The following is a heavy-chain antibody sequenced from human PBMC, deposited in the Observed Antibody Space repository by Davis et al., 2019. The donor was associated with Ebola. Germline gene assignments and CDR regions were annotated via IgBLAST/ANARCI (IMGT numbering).Heavy chain of an antibody. J-gene: IGHJ6*03. CDR3: ASSSSPDYYYYYYMDV. Sequence: PSETLSLTCAVYGGSFSGYYWSWIRQPPGKGLEWIGEINHSGSTNYNPSLKSRVTISVDTSKNQFSLKLSSVTAADTAVYYCASSSSPDYYYYYYMDVWGKGTTVTVSS. CDR1: GGSFSGYY. D-gene: IGHD6-6*01. V-gene: IGHV4-34*01. CDR2: INHSGST.